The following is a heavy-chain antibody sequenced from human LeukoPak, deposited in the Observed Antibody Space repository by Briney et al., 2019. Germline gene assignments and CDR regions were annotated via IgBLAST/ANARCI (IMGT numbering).Heavy chain of an antibody. V-gene: IGHV1-3*01. D-gene: IGHD3-22*01. CDR1: GYTFTSYA. CDR2: SNAGNGNT. CDR3: ARDWGYYDSSGPGHFDP. J-gene: IGHJ5*02. Sequence: EASVKVSCKASGYTFTSYAMHWVRQAPGQRPEWMGWSNAGNGNTKYSQKFQGRVTITRDTSASTAYMELSSLRSEDTAVYYCARDWGYYDSSGPGHFDPWGQGTLVTVSS.